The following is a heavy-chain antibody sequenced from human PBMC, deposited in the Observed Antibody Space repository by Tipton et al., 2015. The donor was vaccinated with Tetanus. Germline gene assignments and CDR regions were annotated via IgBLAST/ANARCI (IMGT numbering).Heavy chain of an antibody. J-gene: IGHJ4*02. CDR3: AREQDLPIIDSHSSAVFDY. D-gene: IGHD6-6*01. CDR1: GFTFTNYG. CDR2: ILYDGSHK. Sequence: SGFTFTNYGFHWVRQAPGKGLEWVALILYDGSHKDYADSVKGRFTISRDNVKNSLYLEMSSLRGEDTAVYFCAREQDLPIIDSHSSAVFDYWGQGTQVTVSS. V-gene: IGHV3-33*01.